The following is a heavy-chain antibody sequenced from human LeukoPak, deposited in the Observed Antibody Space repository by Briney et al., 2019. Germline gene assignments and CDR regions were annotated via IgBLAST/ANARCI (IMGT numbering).Heavy chain of an antibody. CDR3: ARGYYGAVTFDY. V-gene: IGHV4-59*01. J-gene: IGHJ4*02. CDR2: IYHSGST. CDR1: GGSISNFY. D-gene: IGHD3-3*01. Sequence: PSETLSLTCTVSGGSISNFYWSWIRQPPGKGLEWIGYIYHSGSTSYNLSLKSRVTVSVDTSKNQFSLKLTSVIAADTAVYYCARGYYGAVTFDYWGQGTLVTVSS.